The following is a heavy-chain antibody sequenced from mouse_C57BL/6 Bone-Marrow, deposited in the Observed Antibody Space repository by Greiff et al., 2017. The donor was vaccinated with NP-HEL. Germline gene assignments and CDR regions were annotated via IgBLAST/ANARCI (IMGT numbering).Heavy chain of an antibody. CDR3: AREGGYYGSPFAY. CDR2: ISYDGSN. V-gene: IGHV3-6*01. Sequence: EVQLQQSGPGLVKPSQSLSLTCSVTGYSIISGYYWNWIRQFPGNKLECMAYISYDGSNNYNPSLKNRISITRDISKNQFFLKLTSVTTEDTATYYCAREGGYYGSPFAYWGQGTLVTVSA. J-gene: IGHJ3*01. D-gene: IGHD1-1*01. CDR1: GYSIISGYY.